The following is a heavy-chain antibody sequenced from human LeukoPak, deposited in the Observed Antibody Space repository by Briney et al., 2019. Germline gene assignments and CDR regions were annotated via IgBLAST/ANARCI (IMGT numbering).Heavy chain of an antibody. CDR1: GGSISSYY. D-gene: IGHD3-3*01. CDR2: IYTSGST. V-gene: IGHV4-4*09. J-gene: IGHJ6*03. Sequence: SETLSLTCTVSGGSISSYYWSWIRQPPGKGLEWIGYIYTSGSTNYNPSLKSRVTISVDTSKNQFSLKLSSVTAADTAVYYCARGHIYYDFWSGYYTGPGYYYMDVWGKGTMVTVSS. CDR3: ARGHIYYDFWSGYYTGPGYYYMDV.